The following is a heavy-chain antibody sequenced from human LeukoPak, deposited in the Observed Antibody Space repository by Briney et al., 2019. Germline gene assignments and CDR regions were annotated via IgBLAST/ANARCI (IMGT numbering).Heavy chain of an antibody. CDR2: IYTSGNT. D-gene: IGHD3-22*01. J-gene: IGHJ4*02. V-gene: IGHV4-4*07. Sequence: SETLSLTCTVSGGSISSYFWSWIRQPARKGLQWIGRIYTSGNTDYSPSLESRVTMSVDTSKNQFSLRLWSVTAADTAVYYCARESKTYDGSGYYHDSWGQGTLVTVSS. CDR1: GGSISSYF. CDR3: ARESKTYDGSGYYHDS.